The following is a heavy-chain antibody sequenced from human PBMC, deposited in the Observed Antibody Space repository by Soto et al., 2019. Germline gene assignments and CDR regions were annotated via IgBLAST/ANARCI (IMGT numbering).Heavy chain of an antibody. J-gene: IGHJ5*02. CDR3: ARDNPQLLWFGELPPRNWFDP. Sequence: GGSLRLSCAASGFTFSSYWMSWVRQAPGKGLEWVANIKQDGSEKYYVDSVKGRFTISRDNAKNSLYLQMNSLRSEDTAVYYCARDNPQLLWFGELPPRNWFDPWGQGTLVTVSS. CDR1: GFTFSSYW. CDR2: IKQDGSEK. D-gene: IGHD3-10*01. V-gene: IGHV3-7*05.